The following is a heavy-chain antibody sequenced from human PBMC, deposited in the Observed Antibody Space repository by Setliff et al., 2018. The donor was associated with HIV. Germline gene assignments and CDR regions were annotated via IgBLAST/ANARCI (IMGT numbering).Heavy chain of an antibody. J-gene: IGHJ4*02. CDR2: FYDSGST. Sequence: SETLSLTCTVSGAFNSRYYWSWIRQPPGKGLEWIGYFYDSGSTYYNPSLKSRVTISVDTSKKQFSLKLSSVTAADTAIYYCATIKPGGASFDNWGQGTLVTVSS. CDR1: GAFNSRYY. CDR3: ATIKPGGASFDN. D-gene: IGHD3-16*01. V-gene: IGHV4-59*08.